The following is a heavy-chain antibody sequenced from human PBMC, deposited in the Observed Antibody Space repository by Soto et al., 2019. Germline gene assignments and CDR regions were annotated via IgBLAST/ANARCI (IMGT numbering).Heavy chain of an antibody. V-gene: IGHV4-30-2*01. D-gene: IGHD1-26*01. CDR2: IFPSGST. J-gene: IGHJ2*01. CDR3: AREAGSGSPDWYCNL. Sequence: QLQLQESGAGLVKPSQTLSLTCAVSGGSISSGGFSWSWIRQQPGKGLEWIGYIFPSGSTYYNPSPQSRVTISVDTSKNQFSLNMSSVAAADTAVYYCAREAGSGSPDWYCNLWGRGTLVTVSS. CDR1: GGSISSGGFS.